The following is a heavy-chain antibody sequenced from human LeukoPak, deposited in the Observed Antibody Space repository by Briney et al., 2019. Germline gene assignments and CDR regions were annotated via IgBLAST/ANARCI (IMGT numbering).Heavy chain of an antibody. CDR1: GFTFSSYS. D-gene: IGHD6-13*01. CDR2: ISSSSSTI. CDR3: AREGYSSSWRLFDY. J-gene: IGHJ4*02. V-gene: IGHV3-48*01. Sequence: GGSLRLSCAASGFTFSSYSMNWVRQAPGKGLEWVSYISSSSSTIYYADSVKGRFTISRDNAKNSLYLQMNSLRAEDTAVYYCAREGYSSSWRLFDYWGQGTLVTVSS.